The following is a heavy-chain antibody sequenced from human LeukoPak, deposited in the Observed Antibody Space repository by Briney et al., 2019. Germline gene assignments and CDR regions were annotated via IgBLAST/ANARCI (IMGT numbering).Heavy chain of an antibody. CDR2: ISGSSSYM. CDR3: AKAYYDSCGYSYYFDY. CDR1: GFPFSAYS. V-gene: IGHV3-21*01. J-gene: IGHJ4*02. D-gene: IGHD3-22*01. Sequence: GGSLRLSCAASGFPFSAYSMNWVRQAPGKGLEWVSSISGSSSYMFYADSVKGRFTISRDNAKNSLYLQMNSLRAEDTAVYYCAKAYYDSCGYSYYFDYWGKGTLVTVSS.